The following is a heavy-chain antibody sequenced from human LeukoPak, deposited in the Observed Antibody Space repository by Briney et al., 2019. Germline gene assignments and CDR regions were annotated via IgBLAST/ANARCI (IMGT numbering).Heavy chain of an antibody. CDR3: ARDIGAGGFDY. CDR1: GGSISSGSYY. D-gene: IGHD1-26*01. Sequence: SQTLSLTCTVSGGSISSGSYYWSWLRQPAGKGLEWIGRIYTSGSTNYNPSLKSRVTISVDTSKNQFSLKLSSVTAADTAVYYCARDIGAGGFDYWGQGTLVTVSS. J-gene: IGHJ4*02. CDR2: IYTSGST. V-gene: IGHV4-61*02.